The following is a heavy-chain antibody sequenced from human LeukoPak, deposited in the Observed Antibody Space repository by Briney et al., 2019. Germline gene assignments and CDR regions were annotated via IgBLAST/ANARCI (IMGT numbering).Heavy chain of an antibody. J-gene: IGHJ4*02. CDR2: IIPILGIA. Sequence: SVKVSCKASGGTFISYAISWVRQAPGQGLEWMGRIIPILGIANYAQKFQGRVTITADKSTSTAYMELSSLRSEDTAVYYCAGXXXXXDSSGSPLDYWGQGTLVTVSS. CDR1: GGTFISYA. CDR3: AGXXXXXDSSGSPLDY. V-gene: IGHV1-69*04. D-gene: IGHD3-22*01.